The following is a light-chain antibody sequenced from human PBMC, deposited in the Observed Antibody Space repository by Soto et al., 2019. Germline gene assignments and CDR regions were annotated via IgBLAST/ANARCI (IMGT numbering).Light chain of an antibody. CDR2: GAS. J-gene: IGKJ1*01. V-gene: IGKV3-20*01. CDR1: QSVSSSY. Sequence: EIVLTQSPGTLSLSPGERATLSCRASQSVSSSYLAWYQQKPGQAPRLLIYGASSRETGIPDRFSRSGSGTECTRTISRLEPEDFSVYYCQQYGSSPRTFGQGTKVDIK. CDR3: QQYGSSPRT.